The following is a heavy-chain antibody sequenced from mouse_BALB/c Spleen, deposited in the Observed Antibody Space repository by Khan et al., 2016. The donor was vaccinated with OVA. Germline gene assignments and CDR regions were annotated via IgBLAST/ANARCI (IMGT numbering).Heavy chain of an antibody. J-gene: IGHJ2*02. D-gene: IGHD1-1*01. Sequence: EVELVESGGGLVRPGGSLKLSCAASGFSFSSYSMSWVRQTPEKRLEWVATISSGGSYTYYPDSVKGRFTISRDNAKNTLYLQMSSLKSEDTAMYYCTRHRSYYGSNPYLDYWGQGTSLTVAS. CDR1: GFSFSSYS. CDR2: ISSGGSYT. V-gene: IGHV5-6-4*01. CDR3: TRHRSYYGSNPYLDY.